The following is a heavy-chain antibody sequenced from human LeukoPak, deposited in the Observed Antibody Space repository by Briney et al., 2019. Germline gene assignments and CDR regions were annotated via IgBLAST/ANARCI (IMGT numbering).Heavy chain of an antibody. CDR2: LSNDGSKS. CDR1: GFTFSSFG. J-gene: IGHJ4*02. V-gene: IGHV3-30*03. CDR3: ARDYDFWSGLDC. Sequence: GGSLRLSCAASGFTFSSFGMHWVRQAPGKGLEWVAVLSNDGSKSYYADSVKGRFTISRDNSKNTLYLQMNSLRAEDTAVYYCARDYDFWSGLDCWGQGTLVTVSS. D-gene: IGHD3-3*01.